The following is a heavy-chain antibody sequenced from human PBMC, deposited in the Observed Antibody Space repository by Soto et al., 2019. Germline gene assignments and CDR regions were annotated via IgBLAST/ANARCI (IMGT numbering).Heavy chain of an antibody. V-gene: IGHV1-69*12. D-gene: IGHD1-1*01. CDR1: GGTFKTYA. CDR3: ARETGTLYFYYYGMDV. CDR2: IIPLFGSA. Sequence: QVQLVQSGAEVKRPGSSVWVSCKASGGTFKTYAITWVRQAPGRGLEWMGGIIPLFGSANYSQNFQGRVTITADESTNTAYMELTSLRSEDTAVYYCARETGTLYFYYYGMDVWGQGTTVTVSS. J-gene: IGHJ6*02.